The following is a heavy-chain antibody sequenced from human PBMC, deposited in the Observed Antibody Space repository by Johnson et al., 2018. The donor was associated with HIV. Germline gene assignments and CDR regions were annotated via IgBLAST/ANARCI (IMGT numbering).Heavy chain of an antibody. J-gene: IGHJ3*02. CDR2: IKQDGSER. CDR1: GFTFSSYW. D-gene: IGHD1-26*01. CDR3: ARGDVGAFDI. Sequence: EQLVESGGGLVQPGGSLRLSCAASGFTFSSYWMSWVRQAPGKGLEWVANIKQDGSERYYVDSLKGRFTISRDNAKNSLYLQMNSLRAEDTAVFHCARGDVGAFDIWGQGTMVTVSS. V-gene: IGHV3-7*01.